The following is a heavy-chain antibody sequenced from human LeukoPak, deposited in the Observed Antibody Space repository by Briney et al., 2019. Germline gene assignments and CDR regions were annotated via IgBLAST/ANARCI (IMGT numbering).Heavy chain of an antibody. Sequence: GGSLRRSCAASGFTFSNYAMSWVRQAPGKGLEWVSAITGGGSGIYYADSMKSRFTISRDNSKNTLYLQTNSLRAEDTAVYYCAKWGDYDVLTGYYGSDYWGQGTLVTVSS. CDR3: AKWGDYDVLTGYYGSDY. V-gene: IGHV3-23*01. CDR2: ITGGGSGI. D-gene: IGHD3-9*01. J-gene: IGHJ4*02. CDR1: GFTFSNYA.